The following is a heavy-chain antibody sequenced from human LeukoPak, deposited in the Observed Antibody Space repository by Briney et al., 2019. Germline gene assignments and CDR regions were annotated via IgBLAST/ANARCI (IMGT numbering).Heavy chain of an antibody. V-gene: IGHV4-34*01. D-gene: IGHD3-3*01. Sequence: PSETLSLTCAVYGGSFSGYYWSWIRQPPGKGLEWIGEINHSGSTNYNPSLKSRVTISVDTSKNQFSLKLSSVTAEDTAVYYCARGIKGDDFWSGYSLNYYYYYMDVWGKGTTVTVSS. CDR1: GGSFSGYY. CDR3: ARGIKGDDFWSGYSLNYYYYYMDV. CDR2: INHSGST. J-gene: IGHJ6*03.